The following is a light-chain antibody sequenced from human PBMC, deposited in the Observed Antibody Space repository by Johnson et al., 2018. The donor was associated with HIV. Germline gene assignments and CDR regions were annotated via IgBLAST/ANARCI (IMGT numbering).Light chain of an antibody. CDR1: SSNIGNNY. J-gene: IGLJ1*01. CDR2: DND. CDR3: GTWDNSLVPVYV. Sequence: QSVLTQPPSVSAAPGQKVTISCSGSSSNIGNNYVSWYQQLPGTAPKLLIYDNDKRPLGIPDRFSGSKSGTSATLGINGLQTGDEADYYCGTWDNSLVPVYVFGTATKVSVL. V-gene: IGLV1-51*01.